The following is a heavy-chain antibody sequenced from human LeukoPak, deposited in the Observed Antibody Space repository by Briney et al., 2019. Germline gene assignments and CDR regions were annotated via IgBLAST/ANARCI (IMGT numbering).Heavy chain of an antibody. CDR2: ISSTGGTT. V-gene: IGHV3-48*03. J-gene: IGHJ4*02. D-gene: IGHD5-18*01. CDR1: GITFSSYG. CDR3: ARDGYSYGYLDY. Sequence: PGGSLRLSCAASGITFSSYGMSWVRQAPGKGLEWVSSISSTGGTTYYADSVKGRFTISRDNAKNSLYLQMNSLRAEDTAVYYCARDGYSYGYLDYWGQGTLVSVSS.